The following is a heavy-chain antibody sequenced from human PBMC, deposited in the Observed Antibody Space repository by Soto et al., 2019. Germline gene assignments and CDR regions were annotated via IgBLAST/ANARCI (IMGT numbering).Heavy chain of an antibody. V-gene: IGHV1-2*04. CDR1: GYTFTGYY. CDR2: INPNSGGT. J-gene: IGHJ6*02. Sequence: GASVKVSCKASGYTFTGYYMHWVRQAPGQGLEWMGWINPNSGGTNYAQKFQGWVTMTRDTSISTAYMELSRLRSDDTAVYYCARANPYYDILTGYFYGMDVWGQGTTVTVSS. D-gene: IGHD3-9*01. CDR3: ARANPYYDILTGYFYGMDV.